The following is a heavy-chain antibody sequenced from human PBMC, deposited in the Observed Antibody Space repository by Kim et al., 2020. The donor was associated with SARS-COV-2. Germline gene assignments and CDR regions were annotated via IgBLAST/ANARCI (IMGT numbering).Heavy chain of an antibody. CDR2: IWYDGSNK. CDR3: ARELYSGSYWGYYGMDV. V-gene: IGHV3-33*01. CDR1: GFTFSSYG. J-gene: IGHJ6*02. D-gene: IGHD1-26*01. Sequence: GGSLRLSCAASGFTFSSYGMHWVRQAPGKGLEWVAVIWYDGSNKYYADSVKGRFTISRDNSKNTLYLQMNSLRAEDTAVYYCARELYSGSYWGYYGMDVWGQGTTVTVSS.